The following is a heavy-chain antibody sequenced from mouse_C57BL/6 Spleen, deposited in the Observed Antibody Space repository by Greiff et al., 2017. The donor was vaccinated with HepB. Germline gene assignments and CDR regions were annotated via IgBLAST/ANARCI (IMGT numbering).Heavy chain of an antibody. CDR2: IDPSDSYT. D-gene: IGHD2-4*01. V-gene: IGHV1-69*01. Sequence: VKLQQPGAELVMPGASVKLSCKASGYTFTSYWMHWVKQRPGQGLEWIGEIDPSDSYTNYNQKFKGKSTLTVDKSSSTAYMQLSSLTSEDSAVYYCARNGDYQFAYWGQGTLVTVSA. CDR3: ARNGDYQFAY. CDR1: GYTFTSYW. J-gene: IGHJ3*01.